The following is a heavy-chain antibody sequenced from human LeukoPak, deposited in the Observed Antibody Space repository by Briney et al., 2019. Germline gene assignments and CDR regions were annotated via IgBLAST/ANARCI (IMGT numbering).Heavy chain of an antibody. CDR1: GYTFTSYG. V-gene: IGHV1-18*01. Sequence: ASAKVSCKASGYTFTSYGISWVRQAPGQGLEWMGRISAYNGNTNYAQKLQGRVTMTTDTSTSTAYMELRSLRSDDTAVYYCARRGLGYCSGGSCDWFDPWGQGTLVTVSA. D-gene: IGHD2-15*01. CDR2: ISAYNGNT. CDR3: ARRGLGYCSGGSCDWFDP. J-gene: IGHJ5*02.